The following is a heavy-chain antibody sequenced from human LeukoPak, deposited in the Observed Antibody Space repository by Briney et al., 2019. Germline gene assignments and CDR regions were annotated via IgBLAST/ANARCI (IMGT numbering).Heavy chain of an antibody. CDR3: ARDRGNYDFWSGSYYFDY. J-gene: IGHJ4*02. CDR1: GYTFTSYG. V-gene: IGHV1-18*01. CDR2: ISAYNGNT. D-gene: IGHD3-3*01. Sequence: ASVKVSCKASGYTFTSYGISWVRQAPGQGLEWMGWISAYNGNTNYAQKLQGRVTMTTDTSTSTAYMELRSLRSDDTAVYYCARDRGNYDFWSGSYYFDYWGQGTLVTVSS.